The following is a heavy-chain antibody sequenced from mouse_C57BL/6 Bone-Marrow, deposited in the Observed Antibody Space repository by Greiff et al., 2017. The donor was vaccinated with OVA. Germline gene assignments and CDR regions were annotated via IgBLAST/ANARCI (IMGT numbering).Heavy chain of an antibody. D-gene: IGHD3-2*02. CDR1: GYTFTSYW. J-gene: IGHJ2*01. CDR2: INPSNGGT. Sequence: QVQLQQPGTELVKPGASVKLSCKASGYTFTSYWMHWVKQRPGQGLEWIGNINPSNGGTNYNEKFKSKATLTVNKSSSTAYMQLSSLTSEDSAVYYCARRWTAQVTRYYFDYWGQGTTLTVSS. CDR3: ARRWTAQVTRYYFDY. V-gene: IGHV1-53*01.